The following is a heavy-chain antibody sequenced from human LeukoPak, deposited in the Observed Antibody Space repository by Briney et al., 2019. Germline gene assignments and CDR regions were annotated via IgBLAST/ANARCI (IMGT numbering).Heavy chain of an antibody. CDR1: GITFTTYT. D-gene: IGHD5-18*01. Sequence: ASVKVNCKASGITFTTYTIHWVRQAPGQRLEWMGWINVGNGNTKYSQKFQDRVTITRDTSASTAYMELSSLRSEDTAVYYCASDGWVTTYYFDYWGQGTLVTVSS. J-gene: IGHJ4*02. CDR2: INVGNGNT. V-gene: IGHV1-3*01. CDR3: ASDGWVTTYYFDY.